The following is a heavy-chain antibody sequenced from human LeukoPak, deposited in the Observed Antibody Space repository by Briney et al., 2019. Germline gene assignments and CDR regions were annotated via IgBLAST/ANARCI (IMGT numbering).Heavy chain of an antibody. Sequence: PGGSLRLSCAASGFTLTSYAMHWVRQAPGKGLEYVSAISSNGGSTYYANSVKGRFTISRDNSKNTLYLQMGSLRGEDMAVYYCARGDYGYYYYMDVWGKGTTVTVSS. CDR2: ISSNGGST. J-gene: IGHJ6*03. CDR3: ARGDYGYYYYMDV. CDR1: GFTLTSYA. V-gene: IGHV3-64*01. D-gene: IGHD4-17*01.